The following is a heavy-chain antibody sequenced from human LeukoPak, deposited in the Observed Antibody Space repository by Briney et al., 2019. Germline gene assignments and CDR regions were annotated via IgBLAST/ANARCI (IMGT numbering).Heavy chain of an antibody. Sequence: GGSLRLSCAASGFTFSGYWMHWVRQAPGKGLVWVSRINSDGGSTTYADSVKGRFTISRDNAKNTLYLQMNSLRAEDTAVYYCARAVYDSSGYPQSFLDYWGQGTLVTVSS. J-gene: IGHJ4*02. D-gene: IGHD3-22*01. CDR3: ARAVYDSSGYPQSFLDY. V-gene: IGHV3-74*01. CDR2: INSDGGST. CDR1: GFTFSGYW.